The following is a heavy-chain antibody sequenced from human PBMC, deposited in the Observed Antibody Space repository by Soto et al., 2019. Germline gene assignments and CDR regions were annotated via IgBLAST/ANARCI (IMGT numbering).Heavy chain of an antibody. CDR3: ARGGRDGFDI. J-gene: IGHJ3*02. CDR1: GGSISTYY. V-gene: IGHV4-4*07. CDR2: VYISGST. Sequence: QVQLQESGPGLVKPSETLSLTCTVSGGSISTYYWNWIRQSAGKGLEWIGRVYISGSTNYHPSLKSRVAMSVYTSNNQVSLKVTSVTAADTAVYYCARGGRDGFDIWGQGPMVTVSS.